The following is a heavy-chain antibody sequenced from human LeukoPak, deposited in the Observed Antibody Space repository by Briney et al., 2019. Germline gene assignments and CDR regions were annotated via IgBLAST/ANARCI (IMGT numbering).Heavy chain of an antibody. J-gene: IGHJ3*02. D-gene: IGHD3-22*01. CDR2: IWYDGSNK. CDR1: GFTFSSYG. Sequence: PGGSLRLSCAASGFTFSSYGMHWVRQAPGNGLEWVAVIWYDGSNKYYADSVKGRFTISRDNSKNTLYLQMNSLRAEDTAVYYCPKGEADDSSGADAFDIWGQGTMVTVSS. V-gene: IGHV3-33*06. CDR3: PKGEADDSSGADAFDI.